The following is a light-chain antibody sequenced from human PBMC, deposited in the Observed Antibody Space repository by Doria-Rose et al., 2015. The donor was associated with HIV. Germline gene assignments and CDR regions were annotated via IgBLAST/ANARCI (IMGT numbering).Light chain of an antibody. CDR3: QQYNSYSPYT. CDR1: QIIDNS. CDR2: KAS. Sequence: DIRVTQSPSTLSASVGDRVTITCRAGQIIDNSLAWYQQKPGKAPNLLIYKASSLEGGVPSRFSGSGSGREFTLTISSLQPDDFATYYCQQYNSYSPYTFGQGTKLEIK. V-gene: IGKV1-5*03. J-gene: IGKJ2*01.